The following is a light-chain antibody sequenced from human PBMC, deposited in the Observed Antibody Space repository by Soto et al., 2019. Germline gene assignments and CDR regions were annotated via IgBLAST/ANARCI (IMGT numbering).Light chain of an antibody. CDR1: QSISNW. Sequence: DIQMTQSPSTLSASVGDRVTITCRASQSISNWLAWYQQKPGKAPKLLIYKASSLESGVPSRFSGSGSGTEFTLTIISLQPDDFATYYCQQYNSSFGPGTKVEIK. CDR2: KAS. CDR3: QQYNSS. J-gene: IGKJ2*01. V-gene: IGKV1-5*03.